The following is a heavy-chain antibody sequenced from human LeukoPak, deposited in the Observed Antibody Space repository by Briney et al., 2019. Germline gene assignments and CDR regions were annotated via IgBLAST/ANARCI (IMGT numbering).Heavy chain of an antibody. D-gene: IGHD3-10*01. Sequence: SVKVSCKASGFTSTSSAVQWVRQARGQRLEWIGWIVVGGGNTNYAQKFQERVTITRDMSTSTAYMELSSLRSEDTAVYYCAADYHGSGSYDYWGQGTLVTVSS. V-gene: IGHV1-58*01. CDR1: GFTSTSSA. CDR2: IVVGGGNT. CDR3: AADYHGSGSYDY. J-gene: IGHJ4*02.